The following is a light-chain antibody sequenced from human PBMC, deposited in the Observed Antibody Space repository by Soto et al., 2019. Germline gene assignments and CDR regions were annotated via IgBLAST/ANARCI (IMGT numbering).Light chain of an antibody. CDR1: QSVNTNY. V-gene: IGKV3-20*01. Sequence: EIVLTQSPGTLSLSPGERATLSCRASQSVNTNYLAWHQQKPGQAPRLLIYGVSFRATGIPDRFSGSGSGTDFTLTISSLEPEDFAVYYCQQYGSLPYTFGQGTKLEIK. CDR2: GVS. J-gene: IGKJ2*01. CDR3: QQYGSLPYT.